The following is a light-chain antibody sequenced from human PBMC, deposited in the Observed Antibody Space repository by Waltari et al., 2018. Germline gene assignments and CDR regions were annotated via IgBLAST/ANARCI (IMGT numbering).Light chain of an antibody. CDR2: EVT. Sequence: QSALTQPPSASGSPGQSVTTSCTGTSRDVGGFNYLSWYQQHPGKAPKLIIFEVTKRPSGVPDRFSGSKSGNTASLTVSGLQSEDEADYYCSSYGGNNNILFGGGTKLSVL. CDR1: SRDVGGFNY. CDR3: SSYGGNNNIL. J-gene: IGLJ2*01. V-gene: IGLV2-8*01.